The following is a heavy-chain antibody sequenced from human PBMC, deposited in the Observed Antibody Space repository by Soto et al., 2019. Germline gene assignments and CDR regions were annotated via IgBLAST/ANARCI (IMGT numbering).Heavy chain of an antibody. CDR3: ARGTSDLRASFLDY. V-gene: IGHV1-3*01. CDR2: INAGNGNT. Sequence: ASVKVSCKASGYTFTSYAMHWVRQAPGQRLEWMGWINAGNGNTKYSQKFQGRVTITRDTSASTAYMELSSLRSEDTAVYYCARGTSDLRASFLDYWGQGTLVTVSS. CDR1: GYTFTSYA. J-gene: IGHJ4*02. D-gene: IGHD2-2*01.